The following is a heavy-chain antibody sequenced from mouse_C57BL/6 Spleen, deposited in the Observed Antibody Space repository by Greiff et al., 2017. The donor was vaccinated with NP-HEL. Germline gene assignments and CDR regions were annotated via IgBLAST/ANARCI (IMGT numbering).Heavy chain of an antibody. Sequence: QVQLQQPGAELVMPGASVKLSCKASGYTFTSYWMHWVKQRPGQGLEWIGEIDPSDSYTNYNQKFKGESTLTVDKSSSTAYMQLSSLTSEDSAVYYCARNNDGYYDYWGQGTTLTVSS. V-gene: IGHV1-69*01. CDR1: GYTFTSYW. J-gene: IGHJ2*01. CDR2: IDPSDSYT. CDR3: ARNNDGYYDY. D-gene: IGHD2-3*01.